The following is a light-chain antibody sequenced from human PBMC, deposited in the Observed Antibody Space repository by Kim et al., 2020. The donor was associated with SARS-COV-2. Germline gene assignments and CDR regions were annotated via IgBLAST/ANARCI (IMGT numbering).Light chain of an antibody. J-gene: IGKJ1*01. CDR3: QQYGNSRWT. CDR2: ATS. Sequence: EFVLTQSPGTLSLSPGERANLSCRASQSVSSSHSAWYQHKPGQAPRLLIYATSSRATGIPDRFSGSGSGTDFTLTISRLEPEDFAVYYCQQYGNSRWTFGQGTKVEIK. CDR1: QSVSSSH. V-gene: IGKV3-20*01.